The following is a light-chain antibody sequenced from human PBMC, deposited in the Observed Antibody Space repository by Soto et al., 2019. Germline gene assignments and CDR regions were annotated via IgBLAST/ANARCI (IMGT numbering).Light chain of an antibody. CDR2: GAS. CDR1: QSVSSSY. J-gene: IGKJ5*01. V-gene: IGKV3-20*01. Sequence: EFVLTHSPATLSLSPWEIATLSCRASQSVSSSYLAWYQQKPGQAPRLLIYGASSRATGIPDRFSGSGSGTDFTLTISRLEPEDFAVYYCQQYGSSITFGQGTRLEIK. CDR3: QQYGSSIT.